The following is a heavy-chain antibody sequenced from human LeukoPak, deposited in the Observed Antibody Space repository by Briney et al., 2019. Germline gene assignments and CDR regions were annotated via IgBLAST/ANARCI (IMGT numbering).Heavy chain of an antibody. V-gene: IGHV3-7*01. CDR1: GFTLRSYG. CDR2: INQDGTEK. CDR3: AKVAKYYYGSETYYFFEH. J-gene: IGHJ4*02. Sequence: PGGTLRLSCAVSGFTLRSYGMSWVRQAPGKGLEWVANINQDGTEKYYVDSVKGRFTISRDNAKNSLYLQMNSLRVEDTAVYYCAKVAKYYYGSETYYFFEHWGQGTPVTASS. D-gene: IGHD3-10*01.